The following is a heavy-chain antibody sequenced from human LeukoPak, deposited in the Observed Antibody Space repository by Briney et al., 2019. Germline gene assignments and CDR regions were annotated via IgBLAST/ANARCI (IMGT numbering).Heavy chain of an antibody. D-gene: IGHD5-12*01. CDR3: ARDYIGYESTVTTGMGGVY. J-gene: IGHJ4*02. CDR1: GYTFTSYG. V-gene: IGHV1-18*01. Sequence: GASVKVSCKASGYTFTSYGISWVRQAPGQGLEWMGWISAYNGNTNYAQKVQGRVTMTTDTSTSTAYMELRSLRSDDTAVYFCARDYIGYESTVTTGMGGVYWGQGTLVTVSS. CDR2: ISAYNGNT.